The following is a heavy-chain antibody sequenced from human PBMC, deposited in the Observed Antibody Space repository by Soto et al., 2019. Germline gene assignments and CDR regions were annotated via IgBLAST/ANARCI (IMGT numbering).Heavy chain of an antibody. V-gene: IGHV4-34*01. Sequence: QVQLQQWGAGLLKPSETLSLTCAVCGGSFSGYYWSWIRQPRGKGLEWIGEINHSGSTNYNPSLKSRVTISVDTSKNQFSLKLSSVTAADTAVYYCARAYDFWSGYLHFDYWGQGTLVTVSS. CDR1: GGSFSGYY. CDR3: ARAYDFWSGYLHFDY. J-gene: IGHJ4*02. D-gene: IGHD3-3*01. CDR2: INHSGST.